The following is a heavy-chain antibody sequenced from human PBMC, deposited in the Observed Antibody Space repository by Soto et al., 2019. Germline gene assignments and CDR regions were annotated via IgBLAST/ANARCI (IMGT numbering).Heavy chain of an antibody. Sequence: SVKVSCKASGFTFTNSAVQWVRQARGQRLEWIGWIVVGSGNTNYAQKFQERVTITRDISTSTAYMELSSLRSEDTAVYYCARDLAVAAAGTGGAFDIWGQGTMVTVSS. D-gene: IGHD6-13*01. CDR3: ARDLAVAAAGTGGAFDI. J-gene: IGHJ3*02. CDR1: GFTFTNSA. V-gene: IGHV1-58*01. CDR2: IVVGSGNT.